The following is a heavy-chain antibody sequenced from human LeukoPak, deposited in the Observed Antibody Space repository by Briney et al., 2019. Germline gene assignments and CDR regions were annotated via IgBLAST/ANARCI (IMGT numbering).Heavy chain of an antibody. CDR1: GFTFSNYG. CDR2: ISYDGSSK. J-gene: IGHJ4*02. Sequence: PGGSLRLSCAASGFTFSNYGMHWVRQAPGKGLEWVAVISYDGSSKYYGDSVKGRFTISRDNSNNTLYLQMNSLRPEDTAVYYCAKDRSGSYFDYWGQGTLVTVSS. V-gene: IGHV3-30*18. CDR3: AKDRSGSYFDY. D-gene: IGHD2-15*01.